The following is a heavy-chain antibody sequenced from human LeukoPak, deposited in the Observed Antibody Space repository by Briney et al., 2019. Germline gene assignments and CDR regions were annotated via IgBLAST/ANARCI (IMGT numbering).Heavy chain of an antibody. D-gene: IGHD2/OR15-2a*01. CDR3: ARLPEYPDY. CDR1: GGSISSSNYY. J-gene: IGHJ4*02. V-gene: IGHV4-39*01. CDR2: IYYSGST. Sequence: SETLSLTCTVSGGSISSSNYYWGWIRQPPGKGLEWIGSIYYSGSTYYNPSLKSRVTISVVTSKDQFSLKLSSVTAADTAVYYCARLPEYPDYWGQGTLVTVSS.